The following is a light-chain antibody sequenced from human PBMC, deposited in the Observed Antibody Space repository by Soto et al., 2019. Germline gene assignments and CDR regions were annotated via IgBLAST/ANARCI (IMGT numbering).Light chain of an antibody. J-gene: IGKJ3*01. V-gene: IGKV3-20*01. CDR3: QQYGTSPGLLT. CDR1: QSVSNTY. CDR2: DAS. Sequence: EIVLTQSPGTLSLSPGERATLSCRASQSVSNTYLAWYQQKPGRAPRLLIYDASTRATGIPDRFSGSGSGTDFTLTISRLEPEDSAVYYCQQYGTSPGLLTFGPGTNVDVK.